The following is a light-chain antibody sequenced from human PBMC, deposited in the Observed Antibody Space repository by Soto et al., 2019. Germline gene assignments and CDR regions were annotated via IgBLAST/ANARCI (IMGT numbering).Light chain of an antibody. CDR1: SSDVGGYNY. J-gene: IGLJ1*01. V-gene: IGLV2-8*01. CDR3: SSAKV. CDR2: EVS. Sequence: QSALTQPPSASGSPGQSVTISCTGTSSDVGGYNYVSWYQQHPGKAPKLMIYEVSKRPSGVPDRFSGSKSGNTASLTVSGLQAEDEADYYCSSAKVFETGTKITVL.